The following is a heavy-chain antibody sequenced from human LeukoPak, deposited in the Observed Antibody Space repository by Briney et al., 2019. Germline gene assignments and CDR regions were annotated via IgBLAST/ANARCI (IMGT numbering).Heavy chain of an antibody. V-gene: IGHV4-59*01. D-gene: IGHD6-13*01. CDR3: ARAGIAANPLDY. Sequence: PSETLSLTCTVSGGSISSYYWSWIRPPPGKGLEWIGYIYYSGSTNYNPSLKSRVTISVDTSKNQFSLKLSSVTAADTAVYYCARAGIAANPLDYWGQGTLVTVSS. CDR2: IYYSGST. J-gene: IGHJ4*02. CDR1: GGSISSYY.